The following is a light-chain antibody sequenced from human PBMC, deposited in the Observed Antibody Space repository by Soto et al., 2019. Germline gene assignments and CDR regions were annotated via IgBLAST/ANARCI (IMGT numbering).Light chain of an antibody. Sequence: QSVLTQPPSVSGAPGQRVTISCTGSSSNIGAGYNVHWYQQLPGTAPKLLIYGNSHRPSGVPDRFSGSKSGTSASLAITGLQAEYEADDYCQSYASSLSGWVFGGGTQLTVL. J-gene: IGLJ3*02. CDR3: QSYASSLSGWV. V-gene: IGLV1-40*01. CDR1: SSNIGAGYN. CDR2: GNS.